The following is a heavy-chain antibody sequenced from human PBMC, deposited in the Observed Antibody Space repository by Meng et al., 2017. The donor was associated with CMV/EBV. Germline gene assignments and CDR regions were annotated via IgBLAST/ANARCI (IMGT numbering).Heavy chain of an antibody. Sequence: GSLRLSCTVSGGSISSYYWSWIRQPPGKGLEWIGSIYYSGSTYYNPSLKSRVTISVDTSKNQFSLKLSSVTAADTAVYYCARGDYSNSHDYWGQGTLVTVSS. CDR3: ARGDYSNSHDY. D-gene: IGHD4-11*01. CDR2: IYYSGST. CDR1: GGSISSYY. V-gene: IGHV4-39*07. J-gene: IGHJ4*02.